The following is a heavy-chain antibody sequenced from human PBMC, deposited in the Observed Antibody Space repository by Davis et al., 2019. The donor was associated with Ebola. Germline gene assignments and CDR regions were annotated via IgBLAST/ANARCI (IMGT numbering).Heavy chain of an antibody. J-gene: IGHJ4*02. CDR3: AKEPYGTGWLTFFEY. V-gene: IGHV3-30*18. D-gene: IGHD3/OR15-3a*01. CDR2: ISYDGSNK. Sequence: GGSLRLSCEATGFTFSKNGMHWLRQTPGKGPEWVAVISYDGSNKFYADSVKGRFTISRDDSNNMVHLQMASLTPDDTAVYYCAKEPYGTGWLTFFEYWGRGTLVTVSS. CDR1: GFTFSKNG.